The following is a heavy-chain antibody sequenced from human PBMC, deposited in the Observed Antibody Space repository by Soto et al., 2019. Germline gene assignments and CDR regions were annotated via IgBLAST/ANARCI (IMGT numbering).Heavy chain of an antibody. CDR1: GFTFSSYA. CDR3: ARDHLGGVWPNYYYYGMDV. V-gene: IGHV3-30-3*01. Sequence: QVQLVESGGGVVQPGRSLRLSCAASGFTFSSYAMHWVRQAPGKGLEWVAVISYDGSNKYYADSVKGRFTISRDNSKNTLYPQMNSLRAEDTAVYYCARDHLGGVWPNYYYYGMDVWGQGTTVTVSS. D-gene: IGHD3-16*01. CDR2: ISYDGSNK. J-gene: IGHJ6*02.